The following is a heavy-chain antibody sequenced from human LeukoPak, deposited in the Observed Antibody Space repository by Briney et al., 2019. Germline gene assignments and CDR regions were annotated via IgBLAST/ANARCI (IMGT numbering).Heavy chain of an antibody. CDR3: ARGAGTVVAATQNWFDP. D-gene: IGHD2-15*01. J-gene: IGHJ5*02. V-gene: IGHV3-53*01. CDR1: GFTFSSYA. Sequence: PGGSLRLSCAASGFTFSSYAMSWVRQAPGKGLEWVSVIYSGGSTYYADSVKGRFTISRDNSKNTLYLQMNSLRVEDTAVYYCARGAGTVVAATQNWFDPWGQGTLVTVSS. CDR2: IYSGGST.